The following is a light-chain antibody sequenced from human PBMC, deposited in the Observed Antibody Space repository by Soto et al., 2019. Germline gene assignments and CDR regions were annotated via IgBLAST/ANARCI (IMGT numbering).Light chain of an antibody. CDR2: GVS. Sequence: QSALTQPASVSGSPGQSITISCSGTRSDIGSYNYVAWYQQFPGKTPKILIYGVSNRPSGVSNRFSGSKSGNTASLTISVLAAEEAADYYCISYTGSSTSYVFGSGTKLTVL. CDR1: RSDIGSYNY. V-gene: IGLV2-14*01. CDR3: ISYTGSSTSYV. J-gene: IGLJ1*01.